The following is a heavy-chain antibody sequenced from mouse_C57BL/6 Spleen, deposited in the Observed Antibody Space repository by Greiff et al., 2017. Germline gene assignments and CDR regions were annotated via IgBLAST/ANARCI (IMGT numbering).Heavy chain of an antibody. CDR1: GYTFTSYW. CDR2: IHPNSGST. CDR3: ASEEVYGSSGYWYFDV. Sequence: QVQLQQPGAELVKPGASVKLSCKASGYTFTSYWMHWVKQRPGQGLEWIGMIHPNSGSTNYNEKFKSKATLTVDKSSSTAYMQLSSLTSEDSAVYYCASEEVYGSSGYWYFDVWGTGTTVTVSS. J-gene: IGHJ1*03. V-gene: IGHV1-64*01. D-gene: IGHD1-1*01.